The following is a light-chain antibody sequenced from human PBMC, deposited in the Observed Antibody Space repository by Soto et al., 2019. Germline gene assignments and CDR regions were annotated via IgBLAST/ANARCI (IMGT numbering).Light chain of an antibody. Sequence: EIVLTQSPATLSLSPGEGATLSCRASQSVGSYLIWYQQKPGQAPRLLIYDASNRATGIPARFSGSGSGTDFTLTIRSLEPEDFAVYYCQQRSNWPITFGQGTRLEIK. CDR1: QSVGSY. J-gene: IGKJ5*01. V-gene: IGKV3-11*01. CDR2: DAS. CDR3: QQRSNWPIT.